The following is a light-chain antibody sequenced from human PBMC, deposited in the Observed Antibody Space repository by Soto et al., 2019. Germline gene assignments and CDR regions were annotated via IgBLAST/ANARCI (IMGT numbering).Light chain of an antibody. Sequence: EIVMTQSPATLSVSPGERATLSCRASQSVRSNLAWYQQKRGQAPRLLIYGASNRATAIPARFSGSGSGTEFTLTISSLQSEDFAIYSCHQYNYSPLTFGGGTNVEI. J-gene: IGKJ4*01. CDR2: GAS. CDR3: HQYNYSPLT. V-gene: IGKV3-15*01. CDR1: QSVRSN.